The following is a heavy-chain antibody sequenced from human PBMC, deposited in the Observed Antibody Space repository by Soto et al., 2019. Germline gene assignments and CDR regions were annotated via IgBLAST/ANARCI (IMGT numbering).Heavy chain of an antibody. CDR1: GFSFSTFA. CDR2: ITGSGREG. V-gene: IGHV3-23*01. Sequence: GGSLRLSCVASGFSFSTFAMSWVRQAPGKGLEGVSRITGSGREGYNADSVRGRFTIARDNSRDTLLLHMNSLRDDDTAVYFCAKDLSEADDFDDDCAPFDYWGRVTQVTVAS. J-gene: IGHJ4*02. D-gene: IGHD2-21*02. CDR3: AKDLSEADDFDDDCAPFDY.